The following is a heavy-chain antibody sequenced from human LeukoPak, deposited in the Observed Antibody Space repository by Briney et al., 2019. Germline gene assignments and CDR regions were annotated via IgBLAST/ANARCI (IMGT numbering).Heavy chain of an antibody. CDR3: ARAVQMATIPPGY. J-gene: IGHJ4*02. V-gene: IGHV3-33*08. CDR1: GFTFSSYA. CDR2: IWYDGSNK. Sequence: GGSLRLSCAASGFTFSSYAMSWVRQAPGKGLEWVAVIWYDGSNKYYADSVKGRFTISRDNSKNTLYLQMNSLRAEDTAVYYCARAVQMATIPPGYWGQGTLVTVSS. D-gene: IGHD5-12*01.